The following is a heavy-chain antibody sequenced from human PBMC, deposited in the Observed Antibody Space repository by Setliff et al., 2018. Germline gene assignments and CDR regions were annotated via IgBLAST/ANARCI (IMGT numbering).Heavy chain of an antibody. D-gene: IGHD2-15*01. CDR1: GFTFTDYY. J-gene: IGHJ6*02. V-gene: IGHV3-11*04. CDR3: ARRLPYYGMDV. Sequence: PGGSLRLSCAASGFTFTDYYMSWVRQAPGKGLEWISKTHIDGITVYSDSVKGRSIIYRDNARNSLHLQMNSLRAEDTAIYFCARRLPYYGMDVWGQGTTVTVSS. CDR2: THIDGITV.